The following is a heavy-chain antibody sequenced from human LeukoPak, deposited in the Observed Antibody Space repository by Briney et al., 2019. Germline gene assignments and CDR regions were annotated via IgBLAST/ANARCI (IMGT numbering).Heavy chain of an antibody. D-gene: IGHD5-12*01. J-gene: IGHJ4*02. CDR3: ARSRAGLRLRGYFDY. Sequence: GGSLRLSCAASGFHFRDYYMTWIRQAPGKGLEWVAVISYDGSNKYYADSVKGRFTISRDNSKNTLYLQMNSLRAEDTAVYYCARSRAGLRLRGYFDYWGQGTLVTVSS. CDR1: GFHFRDYY. V-gene: IGHV3-30*03. CDR2: ISYDGSNK.